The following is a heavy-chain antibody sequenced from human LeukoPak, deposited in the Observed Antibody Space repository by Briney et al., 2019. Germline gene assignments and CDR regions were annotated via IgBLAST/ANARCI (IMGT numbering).Heavy chain of an antibody. D-gene: IGHD6-13*01. Sequence: KSSETLSLTCTVSGGSISSYYWSWIRQPPGKGLEWIGYIYYSGSTNYNPALMSRVTISVDTSKNQFSLKLSSVTAADTAVYYCARRIAPAAPSTRWGQGTLVTVSS. CDR3: ARRIAPAAPSTR. CDR1: GGSISSYY. V-gene: IGHV4-59*08. J-gene: IGHJ4*02. CDR2: IYYSGST.